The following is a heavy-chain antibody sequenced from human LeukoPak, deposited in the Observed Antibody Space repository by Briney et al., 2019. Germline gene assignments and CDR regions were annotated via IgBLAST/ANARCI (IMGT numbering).Heavy chain of an antibody. CDR1: GFTCNKYW. J-gene: IGHJ4*02. D-gene: IGHD3-10*01. CDR3: AKDRITMVRGDIR. V-gene: IGHV3-23*01. CDR2: ISGSGGST. Sequence: GGPLRLACAASGFTCNKYWMSWVRQAPGKGLEWVSAISGSGGSTYYADSVKGRFTISRDNSKNTLYLQMNSLRAEDTAVYYCAKDRITMVRGDIRWGQGTLVTVSS.